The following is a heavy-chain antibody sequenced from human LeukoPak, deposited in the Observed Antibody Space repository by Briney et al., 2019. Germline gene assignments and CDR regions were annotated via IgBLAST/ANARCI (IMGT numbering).Heavy chain of an antibody. V-gene: IGHV5-51*01. CDR1: GYSFTSYW. J-gene: IGHJ4*02. CDR3: ARLRPYDFWSGSNPYYFDY. Sequence: GESLKISCKGSGYSFTSYWIGWVRQMPGKGLEWMGIIYPGDSGTRYSPSFQGQVTISADKSISTAYLQWSSLKASDTAMYYCARLRPYDFWSGSNPYYFDYWGQGTLVTVSS. D-gene: IGHD3-3*01. CDR2: IYPGDSGT.